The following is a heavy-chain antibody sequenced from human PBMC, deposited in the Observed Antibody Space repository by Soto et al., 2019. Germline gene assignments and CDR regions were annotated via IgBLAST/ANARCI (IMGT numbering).Heavy chain of an antibody. CDR3: ARDDYGIVGATTYYYGMDV. D-gene: IGHD1-26*01. CDR1: GGTFSSYA. Sequence: SVKVSCKASGGTFSSYAISWVRQAPRQGLEWMGGIIPIFGTANYAQKFQGRVTITADESTSTAYMELSSLRSEDTAVYYCARDDYGIVGATTYYYGMDVWGQGTTVTVSS. CDR2: IIPIFGTA. V-gene: IGHV1-69*13. J-gene: IGHJ6*02.